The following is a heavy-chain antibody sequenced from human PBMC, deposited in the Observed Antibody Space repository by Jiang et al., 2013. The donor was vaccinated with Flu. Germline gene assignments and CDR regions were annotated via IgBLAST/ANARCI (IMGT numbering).Heavy chain of an antibody. CDR2: INHSGST. V-gene: IGHV4-34*01. D-gene: IGHD3-22*01. CDR3: ARASTYYYDSSGSKYFQH. J-gene: IGHJ1*01. Sequence: LLKPSETLSLTCAVYGGSFSGYYWSWIRQPPGKGLEWIGEINHSGSTNYNPSLKSRVTISVDTSKNQFSLKLSSVTAADTAVYYCARASTYYYDSSGSKYFQHWGQGTLVTVSS. CDR1: GGSFSGYY.